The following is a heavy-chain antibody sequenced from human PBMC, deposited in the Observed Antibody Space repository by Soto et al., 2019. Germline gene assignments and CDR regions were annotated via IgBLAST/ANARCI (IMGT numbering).Heavy chain of an antibody. V-gene: IGHV5-51*01. CDR3: ARVIVVAGRYFDY. J-gene: IGHJ4*02. CDR2: IYPGDSDT. CDR1: GYRFTSYW. Sequence: GESLKISCEGSGYRFTSYWIGWVRQMPGKGLEWMGIIYPGDSDTRYSPSFQGQVTISADISTAYLQWSSPKASDTAMYYCARVIVVAGRYFDYWGQGTLVTVSS. D-gene: IGHD6-19*01.